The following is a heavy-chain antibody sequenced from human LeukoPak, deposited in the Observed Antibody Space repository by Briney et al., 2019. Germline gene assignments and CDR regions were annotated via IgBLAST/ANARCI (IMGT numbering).Heavy chain of an antibody. CDR2: IYCSGST. V-gene: IGHV4-39*07. CDR1: GGSVRSSSYY. D-gene: IGHD3-10*01. Sequence: SSETLSLTCTVSGGSVRSSSYYWGWIRQPPGKGLEWIGSIYCSGSTYYNPSLKSRVTISVDTSKNQFSLKLSSVTAADTAVYYCARRKRSRISTLMVRTADQGPQYYFDYWGQGTLVTVSS. J-gene: IGHJ4*02. CDR3: ARRKRSRISTLMVRTADQGPQYYFDY.